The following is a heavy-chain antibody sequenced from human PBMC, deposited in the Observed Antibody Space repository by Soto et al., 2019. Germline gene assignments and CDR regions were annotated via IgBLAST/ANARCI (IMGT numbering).Heavy chain of an antibody. Sequence: QVQLVQSGAEVKKPGASVKVSCKASGYTFTGHYLHWVRQAPGQGLEWMGWINANSGTTNYAQKFQGWVTFTRDTSISTTYMEVNRLKFDDTAVYYCARELSSSWFDTWGQGTLVTVSS. J-gene: IGHJ4*02. CDR1: GYTFTGHY. CDR2: INANSGTT. D-gene: IGHD2-2*01. CDR3: ARELSSSWFDT. V-gene: IGHV1-2*04.